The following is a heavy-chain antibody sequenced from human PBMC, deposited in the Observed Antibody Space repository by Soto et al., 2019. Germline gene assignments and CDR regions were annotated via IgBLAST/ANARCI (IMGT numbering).Heavy chain of an antibody. CDR3: AKARDSGDFAGSFDS. D-gene: IGHD2-21*02. V-gene: IGHV3-23*01. J-gene: IGHJ4*02. Sequence: GGSLRLCCSASGFTLNDYAINWVRQLPGRGLEYVSGIGGRGGNAFYADSMKGRFIISRDNSKNTVYLQMNNLRVDDSAMYYCAKARDSGDFAGSFDSWGQGTLVTVSS. CDR1: GFTLNDYA. CDR2: IGGRGGNA.